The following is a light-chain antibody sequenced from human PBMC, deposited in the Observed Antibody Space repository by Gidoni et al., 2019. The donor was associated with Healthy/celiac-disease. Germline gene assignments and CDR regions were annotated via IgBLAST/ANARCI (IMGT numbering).Light chain of an antibody. CDR1: QSVSSY. J-gene: IGKJ4*01. CDR3: QQRSNWPPT. Sequence: EIVLTQSPATLSLSPGERATLSCRASQSVSSYLAWYQQKPGKAPRLLIYDAYNRATGIPARFSGSGSGTDFTLTISSLEPEDFAGYYCQQRSNWPPTFGGGTKVEIK. CDR2: DAY. V-gene: IGKV3-11*01.